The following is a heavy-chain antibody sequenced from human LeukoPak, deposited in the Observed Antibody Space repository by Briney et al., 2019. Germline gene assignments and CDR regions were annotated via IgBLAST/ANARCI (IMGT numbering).Heavy chain of an antibody. CDR3: ARDMKYYDSGNTKPFDP. D-gene: IGHD3-16*01. CDR1: GFTFSGYS. Sequence: PGGSLRLSCAASGFTFSGYSMNWVRQAPGKGLEWVSSISISSDYIFYADSVKGRFTISRDNAKNSLYLQMTSLRDEDTAVYYCARDMKYYDSGNTKPFDPWGQGTLVTVSS. V-gene: IGHV3-21*01. J-gene: IGHJ5*02. CDR2: ISISSDYI.